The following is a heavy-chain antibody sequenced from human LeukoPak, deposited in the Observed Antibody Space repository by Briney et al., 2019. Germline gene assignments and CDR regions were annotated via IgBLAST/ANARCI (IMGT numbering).Heavy chain of an antibody. J-gene: IGHJ3*02. CDR2: ITPSSTYI. CDR3: AKAFSGSPAYDAFDI. Sequence: KPGGSLRLPCAASGFSFSSYNMNWVRQAPGKGLEWVSSITPSSTYIFYADSVKGRFTISRDNAKDSLFLQMNSLRAEDTAVYYCAKAFSGSPAYDAFDIWGQGTMVTVSS. CDR1: GFSFSSYN. D-gene: IGHD1-26*01. V-gene: IGHV3-21*04.